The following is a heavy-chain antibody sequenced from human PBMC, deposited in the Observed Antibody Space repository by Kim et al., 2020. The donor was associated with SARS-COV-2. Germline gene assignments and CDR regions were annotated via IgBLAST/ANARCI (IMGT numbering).Heavy chain of an antibody. D-gene: IGHD3-22*01. CDR3: AREGIYDSSGYYYVPFD. CDR2: ISYDGSNK. V-gene: IGHV3-30*04. CDR1: GFTFSSYA. J-gene: IGHJ4*01. Sequence: GGSLRLSCAASGFTFSSYAMHWVRQAPGKGLEWVAVISYDGSNKYYADSVKGRFTISRDNSKNTLYLQMNSLRAEDTAVYYCAREGIYDSSGYYYVPFD.